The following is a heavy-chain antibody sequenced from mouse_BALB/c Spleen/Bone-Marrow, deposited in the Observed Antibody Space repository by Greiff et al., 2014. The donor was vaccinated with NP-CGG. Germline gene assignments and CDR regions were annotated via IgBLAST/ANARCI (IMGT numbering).Heavy chain of an antibody. CDR2: ISYIGST. Sequence: VQLQQSGPGLVKPSQSLSLTCTVTGYSITSDYAWNWIRQFPGNKLEWMGYISYIGSTSFNPSLKSRISITRDTSKNQFFLQLNSLTNEGTATYYGAKGTSYGKPFAYWGQGTLVTVSA. CDR1: GYSITSDYA. D-gene: IGHD2-1*01. J-gene: IGHJ3*01. V-gene: IGHV3-2*02. CDR3: AKGTSYGKPFAY.